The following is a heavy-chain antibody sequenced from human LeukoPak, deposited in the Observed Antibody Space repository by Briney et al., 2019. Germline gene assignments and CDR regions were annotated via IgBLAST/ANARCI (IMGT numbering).Heavy chain of an antibody. D-gene: IGHD6-6*01. CDR2: ISSSSSYI. CDR3: ARGASGEAARAEQRQNYYYYYMDV. J-gene: IGHJ6*03. CDR1: GFTFSSYS. Sequence: GGSLRLSCAASGFTFSSYSMNWVRQAPGKGLEWVSSISSSSSYIYYADSVKGRFTISRDNAKNSLYLQMNSLRAEDTAVYYCARGASGEAARAEQRQNYYYYYMDVWGKGTTVTVSS. V-gene: IGHV3-21*01.